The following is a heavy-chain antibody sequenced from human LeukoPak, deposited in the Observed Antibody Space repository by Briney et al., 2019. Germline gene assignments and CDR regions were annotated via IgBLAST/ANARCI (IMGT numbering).Heavy chain of an antibody. CDR2: IYHSGST. CDR3: ARAGGYCSSTSCYFDY. Sequence: PSETLSLTCTVSGGSISSDDYYWSWIRQPPGKGLEWIGYIYHSGSTYYNPSLKSRGSISVDRSKNQFSLKLTSVTAADTAVYYCARAGGYCSSTSCYFDYWGQGTLVTVSS. J-gene: IGHJ4*02. V-gene: IGHV4-30-2*01. D-gene: IGHD2-2*01. CDR1: GGSISSDDYY.